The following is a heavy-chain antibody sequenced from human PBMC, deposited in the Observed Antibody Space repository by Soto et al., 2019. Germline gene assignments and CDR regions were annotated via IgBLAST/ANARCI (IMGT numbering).Heavy chain of an antibody. CDR1: GGTFSSYA. D-gene: IGHD6-13*01. Sequence: QVQLVQSGAEAKKPGSSVKVSCKTSGGTFSSYAISWVRQAPGQGLEWMGGIVPLFRTTNYAQKFQGRVTITADTSTYKVYMELSGLRSGDTAVYYCARGGYSSTWSNLLDRSGLDVWGQVTTVTVSS. J-gene: IGHJ6*02. CDR2: IVPLFRTT. CDR3: ARGGYSSTWSNLLDRSGLDV. V-gene: IGHV1-69*06.